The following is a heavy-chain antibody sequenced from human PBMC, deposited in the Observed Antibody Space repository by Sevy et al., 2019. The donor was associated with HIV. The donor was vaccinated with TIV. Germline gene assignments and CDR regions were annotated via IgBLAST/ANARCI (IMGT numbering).Heavy chain of an antibody. CDR1: GYTFTSYG. D-gene: IGHD2-2*01. Sequence: ASVKVSCKASGYTFTSYGISWVRQAPGQGLEWMGWIRAYNGNTNYEQKLQGRVTMTTDTSTGTAYMELRSRRSDDTAVYSCARDVEVPAARRDDWFDPWGQGTLVTVSS. CDR2: IRAYNGNT. CDR3: ARDVEVPAARRDDWFDP. V-gene: IGHV1-18*04. J-gene: IGHJ5*02.